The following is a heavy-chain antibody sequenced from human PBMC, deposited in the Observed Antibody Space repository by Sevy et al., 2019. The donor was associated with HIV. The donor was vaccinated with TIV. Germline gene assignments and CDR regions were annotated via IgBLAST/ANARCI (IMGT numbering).Heavy chain of an antibody. D-gene: IGHD3-3*01. CDR2: ISYDGSNK. Sequence: GGSLRLSCASSGFTFSSYGMHWVRQAPGKGLEWVAVISYDGSNKYYADSVKGRFTISRDNSKNTLYLQMNSLRAEDTAVYYCAKDPAVLTISGVNPYYGMDVWGQGTTVTVSS. V-gene: IGHV3-30*18. CDR3: AKDPAVLTISGVNPYYGMDV. CDR1: GFTFSSYG. J-gene: IGHJ6*02.